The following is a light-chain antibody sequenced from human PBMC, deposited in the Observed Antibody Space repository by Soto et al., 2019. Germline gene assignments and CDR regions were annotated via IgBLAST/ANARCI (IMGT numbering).Light chain of an antibody. CDR2: WAS. Sequence: DIVMTQSPDSLAVSLGERATINCKSSQSLLYSSNNKNYLAWYQQKPGQPPKLLIYWASTREYGVPDRFSGSGSGTDFTLTIISLQAEDVAVYYCQQYYSTPHTFGGGTKVEIK. J-gene: IGKJ4*01. CDR1: QSLLYSSNNKNY. CDR3: QQYYSTPHT. V-gene: IGKV4-1*01.